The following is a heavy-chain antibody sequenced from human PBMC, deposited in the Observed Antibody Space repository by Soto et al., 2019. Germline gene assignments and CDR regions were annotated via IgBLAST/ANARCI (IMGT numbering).Heavy chain of an antibody. J-gene: IGHJ5*02. D-gene: IGHD3-9*01. CDR3: AKDGGRYFAWLVRPPHNWFDP. CDR2: ISGSGGST. Sequence: EVQLLESGGGLVQPGGSLRLSCAASGFTFSSYAMSWVRQAPGKGLEWVSAISGSGGSTYYADSVKGRFTISRDNSKNMLNLQMNSWRAEDMAVFYGAKDGGRYFAWLVRPPHNWFDPWGQGTLVTVSS. CDR1: GFTFSSYA. V-gene: IGHV3-23*01.